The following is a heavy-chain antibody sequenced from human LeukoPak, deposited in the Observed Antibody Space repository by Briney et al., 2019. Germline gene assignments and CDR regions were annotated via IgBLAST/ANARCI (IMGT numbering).Heavy chain of an antibody. CDR2: ISGSGGST. D-gene: IGHD1-26*01. V-gene: IGHV3-23*01. CDR1: GFTFSSYS. CDR3: AKFSGSYSGWFDP. Sequence: GGSLRLSCAASGFTFSSYSMNWVRQAPGKGLEWVSAISGSGGSTYYADSVKGRFTISRDNSKNTLYLQMNSLRAEDTAVYYCAKFSGSYSGWFDPWGQGTLVTVSS. J-gene: IGHJ5*02.